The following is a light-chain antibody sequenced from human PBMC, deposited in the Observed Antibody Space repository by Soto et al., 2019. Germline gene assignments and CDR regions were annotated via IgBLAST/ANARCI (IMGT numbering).Light chain of an antibody. CDR2: DTS. CDR3: QQYGSSPIT. Sequence: EVVMRQSPATLSVFPGEGATLSCRASQGIGDTLAWYQHKPGQTPRLLIYDTSTRATGVPTRFSGSGSGTDFTLTISRLEPEDFAVYYCQQYGSSPITFGQGTRLEIK. J-gene: IGKJ5*01. V-gene: IGKV3-20*01. CDR1: QGIGDT.